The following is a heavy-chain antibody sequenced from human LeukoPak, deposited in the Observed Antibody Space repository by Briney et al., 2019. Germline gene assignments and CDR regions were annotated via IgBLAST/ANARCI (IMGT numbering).Heavy chain of an antibody. D-gene: IGHD3-22*01. J-gene: IGHJ4*02. CDR2: ISAYNGNT. CDR3: AREVPLGGYYYDMTSGNYFDC. V-gene: IGHV1-18*01. Sequence: APVKVSCKASGYTFTSYGISWVRQAPGQGLEWMGWISAYNGNTNYAQKLQGRVTMTTGTSTSTAYMELRSLRSDDTAVYYCAREVPLGGYYYDMTSGNYFDCWGQGALVTVSS. CDR1: GYTFTSYG.